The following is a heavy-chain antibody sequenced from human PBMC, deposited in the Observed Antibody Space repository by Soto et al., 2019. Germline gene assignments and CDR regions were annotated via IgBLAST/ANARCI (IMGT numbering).Heavy chain of an antibody. D-gene: IGHD6-13*01. CDR1: GYTFTSYD. CDR2: INVRSGRT. Sequence: ASVKVSCKASGYTFTSYDFNWARQAPGQGLEWMGWINVRSGRTECAQKLQGRVTMTRDTSTSTVYMELRGLRSEDTAVYYCARDSADSSSWYYYFDYWGQGTLVTVSS. J-gene: IGHJ4*02. CDR3: ARDSADSSSWYYYFDY. V-gene: IGHV1-8*01.